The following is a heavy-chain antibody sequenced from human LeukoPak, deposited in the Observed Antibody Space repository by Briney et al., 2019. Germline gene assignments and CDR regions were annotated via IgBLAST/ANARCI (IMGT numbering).Heavy chain of an antibody. CDR2: IKQGESEK. V-gene: IGHV3-7*01. CDR3: ARDKEEMVRAPYAFGI. D-gene: IGHD3-10*01. Sequence: PGGSLRLSCAASGFTFSKYWMTWVRQAPGKGLEWVANIKQGESEKYYGDSVKGRFTVSRDNAKNLLYLQMNSLRAEDTAVYYCARDKEEMVRAPYAFGIWGQGTMVTVSS. CDR1: GFTFSKYW. J-gene: IGHJ3*02.